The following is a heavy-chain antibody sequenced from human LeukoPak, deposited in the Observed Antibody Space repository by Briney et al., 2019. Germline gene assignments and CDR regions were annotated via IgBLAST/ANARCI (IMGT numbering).Heavy chain of an antibody. CDR3: AKGPEWELLGYYFDY. Sequence: PGGSLRLSCAASGFTFDDYAMHWVRQAPGKGLEWVSGISWNSGSIGYADSVKGRFTISRDNAKNSLYLQMNSLRAEDTALYYCAKGPEWELLGYYFDYWGQGTLVTVSS. CDR1: GFTFDDYA. D-gene: IGHD1-26*01. J-gene: IGHJ4*02. V-gene: IGHV3-9*01. CDR2: ISWNSGSI.